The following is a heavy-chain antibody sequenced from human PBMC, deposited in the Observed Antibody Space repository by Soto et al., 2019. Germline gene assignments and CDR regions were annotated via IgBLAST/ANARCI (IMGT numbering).Heavy chain of an antibody. CDR2: IYYSGNT. CDR3: GDGGGGFGTVTTYGY. D-gene: IGHD4-17*01. V-gene: IGHV4-31*03. J-gene: IGHJ4*02. Sequence: QVQLQESGPGLVKSSQTLSLTCTVSGGSIRSGGYYWSWIRQHPGKGLEWIGYIYYSGNTYYNPSLKDRVTISVDTSKNHFSLKLTSLTAAARAVYYCGDGGGGFGTVTTYGYWGRGTLVTVSS. CDR1: GGSIRSGGYY.